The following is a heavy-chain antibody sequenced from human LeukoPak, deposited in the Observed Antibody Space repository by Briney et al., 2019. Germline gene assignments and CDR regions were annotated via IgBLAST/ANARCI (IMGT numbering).Heavy chain of an antibody. Sequence: PSETLSLTCAVYGGSFSGYYWSWIRQPPGKGLEWIGEINHSGSTNYNPSLKSRVTISVDTSKNQFSLKLSSVTAADTAVYYCARARGDYGYYYYYYMDVWGKGTPVTVSS. CDR3: ARARGDYGYYYYYYMDV. CDR1: GGSFSGYY. J-gene: IGHJ6*03. V-gene: IGHV4-34*01. D-gene: IGHD4-17*01. CDR2: INHSGST.